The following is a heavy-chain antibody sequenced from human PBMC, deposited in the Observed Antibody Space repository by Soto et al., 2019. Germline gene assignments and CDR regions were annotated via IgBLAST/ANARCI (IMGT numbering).Heavy chain of an antibody. J-gene: IGHJ4*02. CDR2: IIPMVGMS. D-gene: IGHD3-10*01. V-gene: IGHV1-69*02. Sequence: QVQLVQSGAEVKKPGSSVRVSCKASGDTFNFYTIHWVRQAPGQGLEWLGRIIPMVGMSNYAQRFQGRATMIADKSTSTVYMQLSSLRSEDTALYYCATSYGSGSRPFDNWGQGTLVSVSS. CDR1: GDTFNFYT. CDR3: ATSYGSGSRPFDN.